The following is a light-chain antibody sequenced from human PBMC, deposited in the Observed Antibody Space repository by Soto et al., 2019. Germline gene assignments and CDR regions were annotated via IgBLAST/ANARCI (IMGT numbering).Light chain of an antibody. V-gene: IGKV3-15*01. CDR3: QQYNNWPPT. CDR1: QSVSSN. J-gene: IGKJ1*01. Sequence: EKVMTQSPPTLSVSPGERVTLSCRASQSVSSNLAWYQQKPGLAPRLLIYHASTRATGVPARFSGGGSGTEFTLTISSLQSEDFAVYYCQQYNNWPPTFGQGTKVEI. CDR2: HAS.